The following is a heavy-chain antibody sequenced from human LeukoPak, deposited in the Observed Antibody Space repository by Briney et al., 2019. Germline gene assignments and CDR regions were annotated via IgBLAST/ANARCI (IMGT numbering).Heavy chain of an antibody. J-gene: IGHJ5*02. CDR1: GYTFTTYD. CDR3: ARGRGSGHKENWFDP. CDR2: MNPNSGNT. D-gene: IGHD6-19*01. V-gene: IGHV1-8*01. Sequence: ASVKVSCKASGYTFTTYDINWMRQATGQGLEWMGWMNPNSGNTGYTQKFQGRATMTRNTSISTAYMELSSLRSEDTAVYYCARGRGSGHKENWFDPWGQGTLVTVSS.